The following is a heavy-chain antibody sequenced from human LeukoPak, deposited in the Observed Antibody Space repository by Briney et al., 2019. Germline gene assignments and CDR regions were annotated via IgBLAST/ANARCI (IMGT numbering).Heavy chain of an antibody. Sequence: PGGSLRLSCAASGFTFSSYSMNWVRQAPGKGLEWVSYISSSSSTIYYADSVKGRFTISRDNAKNSLYLQMNSLRDEDTAVYYCAREPSYSSSSGGRFYGMDVWGQGTTVTVSS. CDR1: GFTFSSYS. CDR2: ISSSSSTI. V-gene: IGHV3-48*02. D-gene: IGHD6-6*01. CDR3: AREPSYSSSSGGRFYGMDV. J-gene: IGHJ6*02.